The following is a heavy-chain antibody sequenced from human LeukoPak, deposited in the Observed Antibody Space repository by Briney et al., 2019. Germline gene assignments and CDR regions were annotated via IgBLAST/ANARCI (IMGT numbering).Heavy chain of an antibody. CDR3: ASMYDFWSGPDV. Sequence: PGGSLRLSCAASGFTFSSYSMNWVRQAPGKGLEWVSSISSSSSYIYYADSVKGQFTISRDNAKNSLYLQMNSLRAEDTAVYYCASMYDFWSGPDVWGKGTTVTVSS. CDR2: ISSSSSYI. V-gene: IGHV3-21*01. CDR1: GFTFSSYS. J-gene: IGHJ6*04. D-gene: IGHD3-3*01.